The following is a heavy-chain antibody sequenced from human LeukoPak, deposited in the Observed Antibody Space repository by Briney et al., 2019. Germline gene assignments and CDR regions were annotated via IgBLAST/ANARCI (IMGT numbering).Heavy chain of an antibody. V-gene: IGHV1-24*01. J-gene: IGHJ5*02. CDR1: GYTLTELS. Sequence: ASVKVSCKVSGYTLTELSMHWVRQAPGKGLEWMGGFDPEDGETIYAQKFQGRVTMTEDTSTDTAYMELRSLRSDDTAVYYCARGSGGDYDFWSGHTYNWFDPWGQGTLVTVSS. D-gene: IGHD3-3*01. CDR3: ARGSGGDYDFWSGHTYNWFDP. CDR2: FDPEDGET.